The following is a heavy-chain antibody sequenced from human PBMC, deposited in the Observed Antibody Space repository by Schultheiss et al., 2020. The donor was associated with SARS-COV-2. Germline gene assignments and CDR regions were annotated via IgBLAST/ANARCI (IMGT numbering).Heavy chain of an antibody. CDR3: ARGIAARPDRVGY. Sequence: ASVKVSCKASGYTFTSYYMNWVRQAPGQGLEWMGWINPNSGGTNYAQKFQGRVTMTRDTSISTAYMELSRLRSDDTAAYYCARGIAARPDRVGYWGQGTLVTVSS. V-gene: IGHV1-2*02. CDR2: INPNSGGT. D-gene: IGHD6-6*01. CDR1: GYTFTSYY. J-gene: IGHJ4*02.